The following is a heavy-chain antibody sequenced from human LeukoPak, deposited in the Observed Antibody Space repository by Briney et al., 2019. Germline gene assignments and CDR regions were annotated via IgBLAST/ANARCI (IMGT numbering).Heavy chain of an antibody. Sequence: GASVKVSCKASGGTFSSYAISWVRQAPGQGLEWMGGIIPIFGTANYAQKFQGRVTITADESTSTAYMELSSLRSEDTAVYYCAGIVAAAGKRETVDYWGQGTLVTVSS. CDR1: GGTFSSYA. V-gene: IGHV1-69*13. D-gene: IGHD6-13*01. CDR2: IIPIFGTA. CDR3: AGIVAAAGKRETVDY. J-gene: IGHJ4*02.